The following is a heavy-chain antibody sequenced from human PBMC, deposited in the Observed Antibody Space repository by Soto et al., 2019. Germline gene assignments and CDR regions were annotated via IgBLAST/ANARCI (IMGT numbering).Heavy chain of an antibody. V-gene: IGHV3-30-3*01. CDR3: ARAQDIAMVTPSDY. Sequence: PGGSLRLSCTASGFTFSSYAMHWVRQAPGKGLEWVAIISYDGGTKDYADSVKGRFTVSRDNSKNTLYLQMNSLRGEDTAVYYCARAQDIAMVTPSDYWGQGTLVTVSS. J-gene: IGHJ4*02. CDR2: ISYDGGTK. D-gene: IGHD5-18*01. CDR1: GFTFSSYA.